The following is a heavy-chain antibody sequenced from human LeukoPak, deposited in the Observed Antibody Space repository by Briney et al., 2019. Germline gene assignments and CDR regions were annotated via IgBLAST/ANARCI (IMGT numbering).Heavy chain of an antibody. V-gene: IGHV1-2*02. Sequence: DSVKVSCKASGYTFTGSGWYLYWLRQAPGQGLECVGWIHPNNGATLYAQKFQGRVAMTTDTSISTAYMELSRLRPDDTAMYYCARGQSITIFGVAATGNWFDPWGQGTLVTVSS. D-gene: IGHD3-3*01. CDR1: GYTFTGSGWY. CDR2: IHPNNGAT. CDR3: ARGQSITIFGVAATGNWFDP. J-gene: IGHJ5*02.